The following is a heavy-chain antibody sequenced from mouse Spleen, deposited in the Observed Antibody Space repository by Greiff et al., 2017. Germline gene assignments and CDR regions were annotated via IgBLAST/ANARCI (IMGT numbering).Heavy chain of an antibody. V-gene: IGHV1-54*01. D-gene: IGHD2-5*01. CDR1: GYAFTNYL. Sequence: QVQLQQSGAELVRPGTSVKVSCKASGYAFTNYLIEWVKQRPGQGLEWIGVINPGSGGTNYNEKFKGKATLTADKSSSTAYMQLSSLTSEDSAVYFCARWSNSFAYWGQGTLVTVSA. J-gene: IGHJ3*01. CDR2: INPGSGGT. CDR3: ARWSNSFAY.